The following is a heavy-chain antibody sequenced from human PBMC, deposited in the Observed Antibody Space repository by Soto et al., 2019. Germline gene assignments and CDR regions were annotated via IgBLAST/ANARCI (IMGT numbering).Heavy chain of an antibody. Sequence: QVQLVQSGAEVKKPGASVKVSCKASGYTFTSYYMHWVRQAPGQGLEWMGIINPSGGSTSYAQKVQGRVTXXRXTXXSTVYMEVSSLRSEDTAVYYCARDPLSMTAPPFDYWGQGTLVTVSS. V-gene: IGHV1-46*01. J-gene: IGHJ4*02. CDR2: INPSGGST. CDR1: GYTFTSYY. CDR3: ARDPLSMTAPPFDY.